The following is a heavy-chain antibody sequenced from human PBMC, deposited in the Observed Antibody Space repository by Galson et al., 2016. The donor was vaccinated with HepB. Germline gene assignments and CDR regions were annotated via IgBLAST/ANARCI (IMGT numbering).Heavy chain of an antibody. J-gene: IGHJ5*02. V-gene: IGHV3-30*03. CDR2: ISYAGSDV. Sequence: SLRLSCAASGFTISNYGMHWVRQAPGKGLEWVALISYAGSDVYYADSVKGRFTISRDNSENTLYLHMDSLRPDDTAVYYCARDLGFKVPFGDNWFDPWGQGTLVTVSS. D-gene: IGHD3-16*01. CDR1: GFTISNYG. CDR3: ARDLGFKVPFGDNWFDP.